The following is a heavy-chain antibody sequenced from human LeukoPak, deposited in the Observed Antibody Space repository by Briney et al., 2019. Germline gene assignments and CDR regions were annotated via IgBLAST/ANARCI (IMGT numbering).Heavy chain of an antibody. J-gene: IGHJ4*02. CDR3: AKVRWDNSGWYYLDY. V-gene: IGHV3-30*18. D-gene: IGHD6-19*01. CDR2: ITYDGSNK. Sequence: GGSLRLSCAASGFTFSNYGMHWVRQAPGKGLEWVAVITYDGSNKYYTDSVKGRFTISRDNSKSTLYLQMNSLRAEDTAVYYCAKVRWDNSGWYYLDYWGQGTLVTVSS. CDR1: GFTFSNYG.